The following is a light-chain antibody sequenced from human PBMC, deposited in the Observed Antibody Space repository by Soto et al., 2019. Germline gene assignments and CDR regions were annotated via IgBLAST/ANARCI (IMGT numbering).Light chain of an antibody. V-gene: IGKV1-39*01. J-gene: IGKJ1*01. CDR2: AAS. Sequence: DMEMTQSPSSLSASVGDRVTITCRASQSISNYLNWYQHKPGKVPKLLIYAASSLQSGVPTRFSGSGSGTDFTLTINSLQPEDFATYYCLQDYNYPWTFGQGTKVEIK. CDR3: LQDYNYPWT. CDR1: QSISNY.